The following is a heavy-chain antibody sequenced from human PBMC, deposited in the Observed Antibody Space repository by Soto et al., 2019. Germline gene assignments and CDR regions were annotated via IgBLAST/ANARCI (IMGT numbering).Heavy chain of an antibody. V-gene: IGHV1-69*14. CDR2: ILPIFGTA. D-gene: IGHD4-17*01. Sequence: QVQLVQSGAEVKKPASSVKVSCKASAGAFSTSSINWVRQAPGQRPEWMGNILPIFGTADYAQKFQATVTITADRSTNTAHMEPRGLISEDTAVYYCARAREYGGLTDAVDLWGQPTMVTASS. CDR3: ARAREYGGLTDAVDL. CDR1: AGAFSTSS. J-gene: IGHJ3*01.